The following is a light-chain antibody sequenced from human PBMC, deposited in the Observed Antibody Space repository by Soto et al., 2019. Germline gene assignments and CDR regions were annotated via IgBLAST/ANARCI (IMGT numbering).Light chain of an antibody. J-gene: IGLJ1*01. Sequence: QSALTQSASGSGSPGQSITMSCTGTASDIGAHNYVSWYQQHPGKAPRLLIYDVSKRPSGVSIRFSGSKSGSTASLTISGVQAEDEADYYCKSYRDSNYVFGTGTKLTVL. CDR1: ASDIGAHNY. V-gene: IGLV2-14*03. CDR3: KSYRDSNYV. CDR2: DVS.